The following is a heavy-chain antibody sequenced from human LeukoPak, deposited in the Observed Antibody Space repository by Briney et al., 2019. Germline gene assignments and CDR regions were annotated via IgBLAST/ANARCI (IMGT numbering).Heavy chain of an antibody. CDR1: GFTFITYG. Sequence: GGSLRLSCAASGFTFITYGMHWVRQAPGKGLNWVAFIRSDGSNKYYADSVKGRFTISRDNSKNTLYLQMNSLRAEDTAVYYCAKGTVEGYSYGYVGYYYYMDVWGKGTTVTVSS. CDR3: AKGTVEGYSYGYVGYYYYMDV. D-gene: IGHD5-18*01. CDR2: IRSDGSNK. V-gene: IGHV3-30*02. J-gene: IGHJ6*03.